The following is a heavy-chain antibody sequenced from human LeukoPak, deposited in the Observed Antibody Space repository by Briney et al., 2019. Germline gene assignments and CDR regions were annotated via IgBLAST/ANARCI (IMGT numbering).Heavy chain of an antibody. CDR3: ARGDYYDSSGYYYEESAFDI. CDR1: GYTFTGYY. J-gene: IGHJ3*02. Sequence: GASVKVSCKASGYTFTGYYMHWVRQAPGQGLEWMGWINPNSGGTNYAQKFQGRVTMTRDTSISTAYMELSRLRSDDTAVYYCARGDYYDSSGYYYEESAFDIWGQGTMVTVSS. V-gene: IGHV1-2*02. D-gene: IGHD3-22*01. CDR2: INPNSGGT.